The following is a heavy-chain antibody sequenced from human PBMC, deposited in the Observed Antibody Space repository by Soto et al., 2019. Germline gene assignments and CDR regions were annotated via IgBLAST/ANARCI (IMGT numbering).Heavy chain of an antibody. V-gene: IGHV4-39*01. Sequence: SETLSLTCTVSGGSISSTTYYWGWIRQPPGKGLEWIGSTSYSGTTYYNPSLKSRITISMDTSKNQFSLKLSSVTAADTAVYYCARQVRIFGVVIIPNYFDHWGQGTLVTVSS. J-gene: IGHJ4*02. D-gene: IGHD3-3*01. CDR1: GGSISSTTYY. CDR2: TSYSGTT. CDR3: ARQVRIFGVVIIPNYFDH.